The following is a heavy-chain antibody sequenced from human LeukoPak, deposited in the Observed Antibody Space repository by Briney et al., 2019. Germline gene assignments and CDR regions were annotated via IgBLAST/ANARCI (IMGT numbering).Heavy chain of an antibody. J-gene: IGHJ4*02. Sequence: ASVKVSCKASGYTFTSYAIHWVRQAPGQGLEWMGWITPSGGTNYPQKFQGRVAITWDTSITTAYMDLSRLTSDDTAVYYCARDRYGNGFAHLDYWGQGALVTVSS. CDR3: ARDRYGNGFAHLDY. CDR1: GYTFTSYA. CDR2: ITPSGGT. V-gene: IGHV1-2*02. D-gene: IGHD5-24*01.